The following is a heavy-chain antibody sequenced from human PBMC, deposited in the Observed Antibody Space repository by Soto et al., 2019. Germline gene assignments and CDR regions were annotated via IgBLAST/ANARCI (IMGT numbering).Heavy chain of an antibody. V-gene: IGHV3-23*01. CDR1: GFTFSSYA. CDR3: AKDGREWELQDAFDI. J-gene: IGHJ3*02. Sequence: GGSLRLSCAASGFTFSSYAMSWVRQAPGKGLEWVSAISGSGGSTYYADSVKGRFTISRDNSTNTRYLQMNSLRAEDTAVYYCAKDGREWELQDAFDIWGQGTMVTVSS. CDR2: ISGSGGST. D-gene: IGHD1-26*01.